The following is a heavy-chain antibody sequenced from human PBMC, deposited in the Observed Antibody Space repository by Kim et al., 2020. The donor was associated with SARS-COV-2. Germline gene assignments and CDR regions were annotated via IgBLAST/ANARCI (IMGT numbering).Heavy chain of an antibody. J-gene: IGHJ4*02. CDR3: ARGIAAAEVY. Sequence: YTKDADSVKGRFTISRDNAKNSLYLQMNSLRAEDTAVYYCARGIAAAEVYWGQGTLVTVSS. D-gene: IGHD6-13*01. CDR2: YT. V-gene: IGHV3-11*06.